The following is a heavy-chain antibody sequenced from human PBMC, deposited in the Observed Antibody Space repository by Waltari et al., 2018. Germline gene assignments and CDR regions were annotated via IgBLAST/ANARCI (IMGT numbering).Heavy chain of an antibody. J-gene: IGHJ4*02. CDR3: ARVLSIAAAGLDFDY. V-gene: IGHV3-30-3*01. D-gene: IGHD6-13*01. Sequence: QVQLVESGGGVVQPGRSLRLSCAASGFTFSSYAMHWVRQAPGKGLEWVAVISYDGSNKYYADSVKGRFTISRDNSKNPLYLQMNSLRAEDTAVYYCARVLSIAAAGLDFDYWGQGTLVTVSS. CDR1: GFTFSSYA. CDR2: ISYDGSNK.